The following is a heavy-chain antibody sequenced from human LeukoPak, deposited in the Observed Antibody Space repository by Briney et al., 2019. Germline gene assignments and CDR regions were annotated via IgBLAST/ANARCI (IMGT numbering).Heavy chain of an antibody. J-gene: IGHJ4*02. CDR2: IYPGDSDT. CDR1: GYSFTSYW. Sequence: GESLQISCEGSGYSFTSYWIGWVRQMPGKGLEWVAIIYPGDSDTIYSPSFQGQVTISADNSISTAYLQWSSLKASDTAMYYCARSSDSSGFYDYFDYWGQGTLVTASS. V-gene: IGHV5-51*01. CDR3: ARSSDSSGFYDYFDY. D-gene: IGHD3-22*01.